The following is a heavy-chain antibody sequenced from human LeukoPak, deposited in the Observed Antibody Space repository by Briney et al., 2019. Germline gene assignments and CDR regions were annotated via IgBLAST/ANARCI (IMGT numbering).Heavy chain of an antibody. CDR3: AREEGIAAAGKPAEYFQH. D-gene: IGHD6-13*01. Sequence: GASVKVSCKASGYTFTSYGISWVRQAPGQGLEWMGWISAYNGNTNHAQKLQGRVTMTTDTSTSTAYMELRSLRSDDTAVYYCAREEGIAAAGKPAEYFQHWGQGTLVTVSS. CDR2: ISAYNGNT. CDR1: GYTFTSYG. J-gene: IGHJ1*01. V-gene: IGHV1-18*01.